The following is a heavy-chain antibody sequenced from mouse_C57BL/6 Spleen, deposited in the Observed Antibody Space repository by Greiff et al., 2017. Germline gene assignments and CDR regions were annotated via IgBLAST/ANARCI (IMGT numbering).Heavy chain of an antibody. J-gene: IGHJ2*01. D-gene: IGHD6-5*01. Sequence: EVQRVESGGDLVKPGGSLKLSCAASGFTFSSYGMSWVRQTPDKRLEWVATISSGGSYTYYPDSVKGRFTISRDNAKNTLYLQMSSLKSEDTAMDYCARQGPKGDYFDYWGQGTTRTVSS. CDR3: ARQGPKGDYFDY. CDR2: ISSGGSYT. CDR1: GFTFSSYG. V-gene: IGHV5-6*01.